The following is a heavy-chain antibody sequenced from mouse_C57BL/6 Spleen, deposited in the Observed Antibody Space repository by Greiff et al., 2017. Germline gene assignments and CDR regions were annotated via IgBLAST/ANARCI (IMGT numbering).Heavy chain of an antibody. J-gene: IGHJ3*01. V-gene: IGHV1-53*01. D-gene: IGHD2-4*01. Sequence: QVQLQQPGTELVKPGASVKLSCKASGYTFTSYWMHWVKQRPGQGLEWIGNINPSNGGTNYNEKFKSKATLTVDKSSSTAYMQLSSLTSEDSAVYYCARIRICYDYDRGFAYWGQGTLVTVSA. CDR2: INPSNGGT. CDR3: ARIRICYDYDRGFAY. CDR1: GYTFTSYW.